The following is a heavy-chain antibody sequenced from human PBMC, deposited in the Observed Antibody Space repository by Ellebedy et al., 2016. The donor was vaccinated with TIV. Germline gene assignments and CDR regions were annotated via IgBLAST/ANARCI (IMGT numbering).Heavy chain of an antibody. CDR3: AKMSSSNG. J-gene: IGHJ4*01. CDR2: ISGSGGIT. V-gene: IGHV3-23*01. CDR1: GFTFRNYV. D-gene: IGHD2-8*01. Sequence: GGSLRLXXAASGFTFRNYVMSWVRQAPGKGLEWVSSISGSGGITPYADSVKGRFTISRDNSKNTLYLQMSSLRAEDTALYYCAKMSSSNGWGQGTPVTVSS.